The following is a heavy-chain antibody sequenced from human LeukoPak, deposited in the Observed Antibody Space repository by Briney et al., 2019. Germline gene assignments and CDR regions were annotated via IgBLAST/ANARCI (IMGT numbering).Heavy chain of an antibody. Sequence: SETLSLTCTVSGGSISSSSYYWGWIRQPPGKGLEWIGSIYYSGSTYYNPSLKSRVTISVDTSKNQFSLKLSSVTAADTAVYYCARPVDSGGPDAFDIWGQGTMVTVSS. J-gene: IGHJ3*02. CDR2: IYYSGST. CDR3: ARPVDSGGPDAFDI. V-gene: IGHV4-39*01. CDR1: GGSISSSSYY. D-gene: IGHD3-22*01.